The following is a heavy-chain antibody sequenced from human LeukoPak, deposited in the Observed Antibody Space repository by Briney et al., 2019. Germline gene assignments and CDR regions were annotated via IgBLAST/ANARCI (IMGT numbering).Heavy chain of an antibody. V-gene: IGHV3-53*05. D-gene: IGHD3-22*01. J-gene: IGHJ4*02. Sequence: GGSLRLSCAASGFTVSSNYMSWVRQAPGKGLECVSVIYSSGNTYYADSVKGRFTISRGNSKNTLYLQMNSLRAEDTAVYFCAKGPEKDYHDAIDSWGQGTLVTVSS. CDR3: AKGPEKDYHDAIDS. CDR2: IYSSGNT. CDR1: GFTVSSNY.